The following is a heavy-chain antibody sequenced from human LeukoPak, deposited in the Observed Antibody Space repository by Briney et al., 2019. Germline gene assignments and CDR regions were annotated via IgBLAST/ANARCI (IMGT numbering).Heavy chain of an antibody. Sequence: ASVKVSCKASGYTFTSHFMHWVRQAPGQGLEWMGIINPIVGTTNYAQKFQGRVTMTRAKSTSTVYMELSSLRSEDTAVYYCARVELNYGMDVWGQGTTVSVSS. CDR1: GYTFTSHF. V-gene: IGHV1-46*01. J-gene: IGHJ6*02. D-gene: IGHD1-7*01. CDR2: INPIVGTT. CDR3: ARVELNYGMDV.